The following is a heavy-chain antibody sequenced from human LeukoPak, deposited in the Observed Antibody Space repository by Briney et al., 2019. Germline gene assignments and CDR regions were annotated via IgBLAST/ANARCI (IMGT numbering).Heavy chain of an antibody. D-gene: IGHD3-22*01. J-gene: IGHJ4*02. Sequence: GGSLRLSCAASGFTFSSYSMKWVRQARGKGLEWVSSISSSSAYIYYADSMKGRFTISRDNAKNSLYLQMNSLSAEDTAVYYCASGYDSSGYYYNYWGQGTLVTVSS. CDR1: GFTFSSYS. CDR3: ASGYDSSGYYYNY. V-gene: IGHV3-21*01. CDR2: ISSSSAYI.